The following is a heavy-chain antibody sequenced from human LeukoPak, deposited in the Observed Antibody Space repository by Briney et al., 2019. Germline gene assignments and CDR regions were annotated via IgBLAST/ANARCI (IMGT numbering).Heavy chain of an antibody. CDR1: GYTFTSYA. CDR2: INPNSGGT. Sequence: ASVKVSCKASGYTFTSYAMNWVRQAPGQGLEWMGWINPNSGGTNYAQKFQGRVTMTRDTSISTAYMELSRLRSDDTAVYYCARFFGSGWYLDYWGQGTLVTVSS. CDR3: ARFFGSGWYLDY. J-gene: IGHJ4*02. V-gene: IGHV1-2*02. D-gene: IGHD6-19*01.